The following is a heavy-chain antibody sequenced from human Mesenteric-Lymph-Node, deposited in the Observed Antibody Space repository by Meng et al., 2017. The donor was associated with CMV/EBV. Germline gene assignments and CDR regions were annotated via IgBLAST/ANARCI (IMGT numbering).Heavy chain of an antibody. D-gene: IGHD6-6*01. CDR1: GYTFSSYG. Sequence: ASVKVSCKASGYTFSSYGINWVRQAPGQGLEWMGWISAYNGNTHYAQKFQGRVTVTTDTSTTTAYMELRSLRSDDTAVYYCAWGDSSYSSSPRISYYGMDVWGQGTTVTVSS. CDR2: ISAYNGNT. V-gene: IGHV1-18*01. J-gene: IGHJ6*02. CDR3: AWGDSSYSSSPRISYYGMDV.